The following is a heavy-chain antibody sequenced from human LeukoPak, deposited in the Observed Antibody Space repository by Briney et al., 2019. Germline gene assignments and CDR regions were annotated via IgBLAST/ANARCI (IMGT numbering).Heavy chain of an antibody. D-gene: IGHD1-14*01. CDR1: GGSISSGGYS. CDR3: ARDREGGIIDY. V-gene: IGHV4-30-2*01. CDR2: IYHSGST. J-gene: IGHJ4*02. Sequence: SETLSLTCAVYGGSISSGGYSWSWIQQPPGKGLEWIGYIYHSGSTYYNPSLKSRVTISVDRSKNQFSLKLSSVTAADTALYYCARDREGGIIDYWGQGTLVTVSS.